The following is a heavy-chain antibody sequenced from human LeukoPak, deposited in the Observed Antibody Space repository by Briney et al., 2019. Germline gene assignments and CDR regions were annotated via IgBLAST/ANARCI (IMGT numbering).Heavy chain of an antibody. V-gene: IGHV3-21*01. D-gene: IGHD2-15*01. J-gene: IGHJ4*02. CDR3: ARDRIQWSPGDFDY. CDR2: ISGSSSYI. CDR1: GFTFSSYS. Sequence: GGSLRLSCAASGFTFSSYSMNWVRQAPGKGLEWVSSISGSSSYIYYADSVKGRFTISRDNAKNSLYLQMNSLRAEDTAVYYCARDRIQWSPGDFDYWGQGTLVTVSS.